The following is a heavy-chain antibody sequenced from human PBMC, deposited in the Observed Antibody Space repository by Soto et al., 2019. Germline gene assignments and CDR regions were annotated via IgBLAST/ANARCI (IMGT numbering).Heavy chain of an antibody. CDR2: ISYDGSNK. J-gene: IGHJ6*02. D-gene: IGHD1-1*01. V-gene: IGHV3-30-3*01. Sequence: QVQLVESGGGVVQPGRSLRLSCAASGFTFSNNAMDWVRQAPGKGLEWVAVISYDGSNKYIAESVKGRLTISRDNSKNTLFLHMNSLRAEDTAVYYCARGTTTSAFSAMDVWGQGTTVTVSS. CDR3: ARGTTTSAFSAMDV. CDR1: GFTFSNNA.